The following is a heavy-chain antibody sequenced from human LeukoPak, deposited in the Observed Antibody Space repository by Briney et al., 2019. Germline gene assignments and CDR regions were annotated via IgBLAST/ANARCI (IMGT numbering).Heavy chain of an antibody. Sequence: PSETLSLTCTVSGGSISSYYWSWIRQPPGKGLEWIGYIYYSGSTNYNPSLKSRVTISVDTSKNQFSLKLSSVTAADTAVYYCARQGLGYYTPNYYYGMDVWGQGTTVTVSS. CDR3: ARQGLGYYTPNYYYGMDV. J-gene: IGHJ6*02. D-gene: IGHD3-3*01. CDR2: IYYSGST. V-gene: IGHV4-59*08. CDR1: GGSISSYY.